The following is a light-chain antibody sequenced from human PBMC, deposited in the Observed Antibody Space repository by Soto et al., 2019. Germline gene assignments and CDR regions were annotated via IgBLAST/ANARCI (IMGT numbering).Light chain of an antibody. CDR2: GAS. CDR1: QSVGAN. V-gene: IGKV3-15*01. Sequence: EIVMTQSPATLSVSPGERATLSCRASQSVGANLAWYQQKPGQAPRLLIYGASTRAAGISPRFSGGVSGTEFTLTISSLQSEDFGVYYCQQYTYWPRTFGQGTKVGIK. CDR3: QQYTYWPRT. J-gene: IGKJ1*01.